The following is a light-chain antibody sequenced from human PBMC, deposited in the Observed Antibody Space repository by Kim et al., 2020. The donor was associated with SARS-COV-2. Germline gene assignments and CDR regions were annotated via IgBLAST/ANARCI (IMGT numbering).Light chain of an antibody. CDR1: QSVSSL. CDR3: QQRSNWPLT. J-gene: IGKJ4*01. V-gene: IGKV3-11*01. Sequence: WPPWERATLSGRASQSVSSLLAWYQHKPGQAPRLLIYDASNRATGIPARFTGSGSGTDFTLTISSLEPEDFAVYYCQQRSNWPLTFGGGTKVDIK. CDR2: DAS.